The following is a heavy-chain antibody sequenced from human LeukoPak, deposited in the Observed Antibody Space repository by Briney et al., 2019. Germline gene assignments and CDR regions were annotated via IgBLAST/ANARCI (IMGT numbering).Heavy chain of an antibody. CDR3: AKDTAISGSHRTLGFDY. CDR1: GFTFSSYW. V-gene: IGHV3-74*01. CDR2: INSDGSTT. Sequence: RSGGSLRLSCAASGFTFSSYWMHWVRQAPGKGLVWVSRINSDGSTTSYADSVKGRFTISRDNAKNTLYLQMNSLRAEDTAVYYCAKDTAISGSHRTLGFDYWGQGTLVIVSS. D-gene: IGHD2-21*02. J-gene: IGHJ4*02.